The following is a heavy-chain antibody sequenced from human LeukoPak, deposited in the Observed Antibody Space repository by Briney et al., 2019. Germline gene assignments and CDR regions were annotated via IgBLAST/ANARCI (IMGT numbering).Heavy chain of an antibody. CDR1: GGSISISGYN. Sequence: SETLSLTCTVSGGSISISGYNWVWIRQPPGKGLEWIGSIYYSGSTYYNPSLNSRVTVSVDTSKNQFSLKVNSVTAADTAVYYCASHGAVGELLYHFDKWGQGTLVTVSS. CDR2: IYYSGST. D-gene: IGHD3-10*01. CDR3: ASHGAVGELLYHFDK. J-gene: IGHJ4*02. V-gene: IGHV4-39*01.